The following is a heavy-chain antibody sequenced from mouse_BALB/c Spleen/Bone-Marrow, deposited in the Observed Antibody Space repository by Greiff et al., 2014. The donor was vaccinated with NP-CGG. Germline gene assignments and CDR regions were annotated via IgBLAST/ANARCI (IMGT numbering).Heavy chain of an antibody. V-gene: IGHV1-9*01. D-gene: IGHD2-3*01. Sequence: VKLMESGAELMKPGASVKISCKATGYTFSSYWIEWVNQRPGHGLEWIGGILPGSGTTHYNEKFKDKATFTADTSSNTAYMQLSSLTSEDSAVYYCARGGYDTSIFAYWGQGTLVTVSA. CDR2: ILPGSGTT. CDR1: GYTFSSYW. CDR3: ARGGYDTSIFAY. J-gene: IGHJ3*01.